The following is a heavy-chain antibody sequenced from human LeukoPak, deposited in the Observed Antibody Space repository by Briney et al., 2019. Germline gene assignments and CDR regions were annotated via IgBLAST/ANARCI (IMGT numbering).Heavy chain of an antibody. J-gene: IGHJ4*02. V-gene: IGHV3-23*01. CDR3: ATYRQVLLPFES. CDR1: GFTFSSYG. D-gene: IGHD2-8*02. Sequence: GGSLRLSCVASGFTFSSYGMTWVRQAPGKGLEWVSGINYSGGSTKYAESVKGRFTISRDNSKSTLSLQMNSLRVEDTAIYYCATYRQVLLPFESWGQGTLVTVSS. CDR2: INYSGGST.